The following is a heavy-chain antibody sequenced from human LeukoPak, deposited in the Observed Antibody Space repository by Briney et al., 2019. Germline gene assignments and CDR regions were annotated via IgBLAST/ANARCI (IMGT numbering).Heavy chain of an antibody. CDR1: GYTFTSYD. D-gene: IGHD2-15*01. CDR3: ARGTRIVVVVAATPYYYYYMDV. Sequence: GASVKVSCKASGYTFTSYDINWVRQATGQGLEWMGWMNPNSGNTGYAQKSQGRVTITRNTSISTAYMELSSLRSEDTAVYYCARGTRIVVVVAATPYYYYYMDVWGKGTTVTVSS. J-gene: IGHJ6*03. V-gene: IGHV1-8*03. CDR2: MNPNSGNT.